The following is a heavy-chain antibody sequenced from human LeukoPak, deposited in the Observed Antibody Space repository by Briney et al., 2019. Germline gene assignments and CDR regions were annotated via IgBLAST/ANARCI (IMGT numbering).Heavy chain of an antibody. V-gene: IGHV3-21*01. CDR3: ARVFSGTYLNYHHFDY. CDR2: ISSSSSCI. CDR1: GFTFSHYS. J-gene: IGHJ4*02. Sequence: PGGSLRLSCAASGFTFSHYSMNWVRQAPGKGLEWVSSISSSSSCIYYADSVKGRFTVSRNNAKTSLYLQMDSLRAEDTAVYYCARVFSGTYLNYHHFDYWGQGTLVTVSS. D-gene: IGHD1-26*01.